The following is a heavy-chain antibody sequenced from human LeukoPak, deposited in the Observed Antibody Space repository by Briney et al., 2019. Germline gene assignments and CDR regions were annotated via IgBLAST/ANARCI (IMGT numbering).Heavy chain of an antibody. Sequence: SETLSLTCAVSGGSISSSSYYWGWIRQPPGKGLEWIGSIYYSGSTYYCPSLKSRVTISVDTSKNQFSLKLSSVTATDTAVYYCARRGSGSGTAPDTFDLWGQGTMVTVSS. J-gene: IGHJ3*01. CDR3: ARRGSGSGTAPDTFDL. CDR1: GGSISSSSYY. V-gene: IGHV4-39*01. CDR2: IYYSGST. D-gene: IGHD3-10*01.